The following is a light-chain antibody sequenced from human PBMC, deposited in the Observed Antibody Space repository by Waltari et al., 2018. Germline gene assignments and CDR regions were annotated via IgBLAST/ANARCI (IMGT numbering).Light chain of an antibody. CDR2: RVS. Sequence: DIQLTQYPSSLPASIGDRVTLTCRASQGINDDLAWFHQRPGKAPTALIYRVSSLQRGVPSKFSGRGSGTEFTLTISSLQPEDFATYYCLQYNSYPRTFGQGTKVEIK. CDR1: QGINDD. J-gene: IGKJ1*01. CDR3: LQYNSYPRT. V-gene: IGKV1-16*02.